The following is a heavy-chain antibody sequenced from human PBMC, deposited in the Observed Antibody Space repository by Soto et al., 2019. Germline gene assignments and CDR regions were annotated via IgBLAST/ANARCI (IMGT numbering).Heavy chain of an antibody. CDR1: GGSFSGYY. D-gene: IGHD6-13*01. J-gene: IGHJ4*02. CDR2: INHSGST. CDR3: ASPAIAAAVSAFDY. V-gene: IGHV4-34*01. Sequence: QVQLQQWGAGLLKPSETLSLTCAVYGGSFSGYYWSWIRQPPGKGLEWIGEINHSGSTNYNPSLKSRATISVDTPKNQFSLKLSSVTAADTAVYYCASPAIAAAVSAFDYWGQGTLVTVSS.